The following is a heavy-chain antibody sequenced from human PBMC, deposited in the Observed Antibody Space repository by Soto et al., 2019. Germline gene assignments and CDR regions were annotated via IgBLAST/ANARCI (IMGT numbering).Heavy chain of an antibody. CDR1: GFTFSSYA. J-gene: IGHJ5*02. CDR2: ISGSGGST. V-gene: IGHV3-23*01. D-gene: IGHD4-17*01. Sequence: GGSLRLSCAASGFTFSSYAMSWVRQAPGKGLEWVSAISGSGGSTYYADSVKGRFTISRDNSKNTLYLQMNSLRAEDTAVYYCAKHLRTTVTKHKSTWLDPWGQGTLVTVSS. CDR3: AKHLRTTVTKHKSTWLDP.